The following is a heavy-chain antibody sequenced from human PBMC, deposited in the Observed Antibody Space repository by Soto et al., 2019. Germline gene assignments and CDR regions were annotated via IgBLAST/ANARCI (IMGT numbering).Heavy chain of an antibody. CDR1: GYTFTSYG. Sequence: QVHLVQSGAAVKKPGASVKVSCKGSGYTFTSYGITWVRQAHGQGLEWRGWISAHNGNTDYAQKLQGRVTVTRDTSTSTAYMELRRLISDDAAVSYCARGRYGDYWGQGALVTVSS. CDR3: ARGRYGDY. V-gene: IGHV1-18*01. J-gene: IGHJ4*02. CDR2: ISAHNGNT. D-gene: IGHD1-1*01.